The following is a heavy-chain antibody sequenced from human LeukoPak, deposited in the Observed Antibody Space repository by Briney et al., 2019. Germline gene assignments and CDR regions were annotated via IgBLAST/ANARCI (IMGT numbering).Heavy chain of an antibody. CDR2: INHSGST. J-gene: IGHJ4*02. CDR1: GGSFSGYY. V-gene: IGHV4-34*01. Sequence: PSGTLSLTCAVYGGSFSGYYWSWIRQPPGKGLEWIGEINHSGSTNYNPSLKSRVTISVDTSKNQFSLKLSSVTAADTAVYYCASRSRPSGLDYWGQGTLVTVSS. CDR3: ASRSRPSGLDY.